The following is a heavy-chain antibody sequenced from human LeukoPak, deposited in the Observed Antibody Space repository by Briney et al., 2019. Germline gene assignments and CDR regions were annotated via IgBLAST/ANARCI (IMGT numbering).Heavy chain of an antibody. CDR1: VGSLSGYY. V-gene: IGHV4-34*01. D-gene: IGHD4-17*01. J-gene: IGHJ4*02. CDR2: INYQGRT. CDR3: ARARTTVTTPPHIDY. Sequence: SQTQSLTCAVYVGSLSGYYWSWIRQPPAKGLEWIGEINYQGRTNHNPSLKGRVTISVDTSKNQFSLKLSSVTAADTAVYYCARARTTVTTPPHIDYWGQGTLVPVPT.